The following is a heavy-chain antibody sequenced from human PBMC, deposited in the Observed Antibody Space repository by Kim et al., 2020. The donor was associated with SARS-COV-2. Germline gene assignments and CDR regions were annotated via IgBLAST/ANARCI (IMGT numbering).Heavy chain of an antibody. V-gene: IGHV3-23*03. J-gene: IGHJ4*02. CDR2: IYNGDSST. CDR1: GFTFDTYG. Sequence: GGSLRLSCAGSGFTFDTYGMSWLRQAPGKGLEWVSVIYNGDSSTYYADSVKGRFTISRDNSKNTLYLQMNSLRAEDTAVYHCAKLSPRGYSFDYWGQGTLVTVSS. CDR3: AKLSPRGYSFDY.